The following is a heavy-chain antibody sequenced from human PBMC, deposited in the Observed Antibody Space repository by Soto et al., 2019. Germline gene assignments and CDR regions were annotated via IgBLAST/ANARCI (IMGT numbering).Heavy chain of an antibody. D-gene: IGHD3-9*01. J-gene: IGHJ4*02. CDR1: GFTFNNHW. CDR3: ARMLRYFDWLPYYFDY. Sequence: GGSLRLSCVASGFTFNNHWMSWVRQAPGEGLEWVANIKQHGNEQYYVDSVKGRFTISRDNAKNSLHLQMNSLRAEDTAVYYCARMLRYFDWLPYYFDYWGQGTLVTVSS. CDR2: IKQHGNEQ. V-gene: IGHV3-7*01.